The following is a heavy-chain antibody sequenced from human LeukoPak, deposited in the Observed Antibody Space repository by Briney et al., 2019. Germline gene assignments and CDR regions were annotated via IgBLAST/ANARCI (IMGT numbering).Heavy chain of an antibody. V-gene: IGHV1-69*06. D-gene: IGHD4-17*01. CDR3: ARELWVILRSPFYYYYGMDV. CDR1: GGTFSSYA. CDR2: IIPIFGTA. Sequence: EASVKVSCKASGGTFSSYAISWVRQAPGQGLEWMGGIIPIFGTANYAQKFQGRVTITADKSTSTAYMELSSLRSEDTAVYYCARELWVILRSPFYYYYGMDVWGKGTTVTVSS. J-gene: IGHJ6*04.